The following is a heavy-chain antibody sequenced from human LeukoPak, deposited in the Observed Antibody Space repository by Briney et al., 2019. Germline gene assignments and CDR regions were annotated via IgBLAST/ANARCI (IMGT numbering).Heavy chain of an antibody. Sequence: SETLSLTCAVYGGSFSGYYWSWIRQPPGKGLEWIGEINHSGSTNYNPSLKSRVTISVDTSKNQFSLKLSSVTAADTAVYFCARHFPYYGLWSGLSVGSAFDIWGQGAQIAVSP. D-gene: IGHD3-3*01. V-gene: IGHV4-34*01. CDR3: ARHFPYYGLWSGLSVGSAFDI. CDR1: GGSFSGYY. J-gene: IGHJ3*02. CDR2: INHSGST.